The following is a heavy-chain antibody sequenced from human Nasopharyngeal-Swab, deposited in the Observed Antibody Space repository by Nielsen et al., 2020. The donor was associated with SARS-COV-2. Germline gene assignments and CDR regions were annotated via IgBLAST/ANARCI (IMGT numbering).Heavy chain of an antibody. V-gene: IGHV3-11*01. CDR3: ARVIPTTTVATY. J-gene: IGHJ4*02. D-gene: IGHD4-17*01. CDR2: ISSSGSTI. Sequence: GESLKISCAASGFTFSDYYMSWIRQAPGKGLEWVSYISSSGSTIYYADSEKGRFTISRDNAKNSLYLQMNSLRAKDTAVYYCARVIPTTTVATYWGQGTLVTVSS. CDR1: GFTFSDYY.